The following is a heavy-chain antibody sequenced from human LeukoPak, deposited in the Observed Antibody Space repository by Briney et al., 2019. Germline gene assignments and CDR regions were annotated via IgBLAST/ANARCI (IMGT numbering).Heavy chain of an antibody. J-gene: IGHJ4*02. D-gene: IGHD6-13*01. CDR2: IKSKTDGGTT. CDR1: GFTVSSNY. Sequence: GGSLRLSCAAAGFTVSSNYMSWVRQAPGKGLEWVGRIKSKTDGGTTDYAAPVKGRFTISRDDSKNTLYLQMNSLKTGDTAVYYCTTIRFGVVAAAGKYWGQGTLVTVSS. CDR3: TTIRFGVVAAAGKY. V-gene: IGHV3-15*01.